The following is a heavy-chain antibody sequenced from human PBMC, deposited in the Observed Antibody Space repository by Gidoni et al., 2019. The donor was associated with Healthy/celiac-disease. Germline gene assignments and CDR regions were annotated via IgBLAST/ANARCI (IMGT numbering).Heavy chain of an antibody. V-gene: IGHV4-59*01. J-gene: IGHJ5*02. CDR3: ARSNHFGESDP. CDR1: GGSISSYY. CDR2: IYYSGST. Sequence: QVQLQESGPGLVKPSETLSLTCTVSGGSISSYYWSWIRQPPGKGLEWIGYIYYSGSTNYNPSLKSRVTISVDTSKNQFSLKLSSVTAADTAVYYCARSNHFGESDPWGQGTLVTVSS. D-gene: IGHD3-10*01.